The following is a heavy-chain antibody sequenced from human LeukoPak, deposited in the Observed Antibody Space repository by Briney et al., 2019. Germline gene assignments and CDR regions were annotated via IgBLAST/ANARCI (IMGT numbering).Heavy chain of an antibody. Sequence: ASVKVSCKASGYSFTDKYMHWVRQAPGQGLEWMGWINPNSGGTNYAQKFQGRVTMTTDTSMSTAYMELSRLTSDNTAVYYCARAGGRSWFDPWGQGTLVTVSS. CDR2: INPNSGGT. J-gene: IGHJ5*02. V-gene: IGHV1-2*02. CDR1: GYSFTDKY. CDR3: ARAGGRSWFDP.